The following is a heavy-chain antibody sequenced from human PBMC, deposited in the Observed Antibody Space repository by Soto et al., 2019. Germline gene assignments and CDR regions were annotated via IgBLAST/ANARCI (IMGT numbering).Heavy chain of an antibody. D-gene: IGHD1-7*01. Sequence: SETLSLTCTVSGGSVSIGDYSWTWIRHPPGKGLEWIGYIFYTGNTNYSPSLKSRVTMSVDRSRNQFSLRLSSVTAADTAVYYCARDWELRRMDVWGQGTTVPVSS. CDR1: GGSVSIGDYS. CDR3: ARDWELRRMDV. CDR2: IFYTGNT. J-gene: IGHJ6*02. V-gene: IGHV4-61*08.